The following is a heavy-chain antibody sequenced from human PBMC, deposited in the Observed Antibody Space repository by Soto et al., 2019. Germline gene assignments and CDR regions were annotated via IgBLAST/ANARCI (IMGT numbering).Heavy chain of an antibody. Sequence: PGESLKISCKGSGYSFTSYWIGWVRQMPGKGLEWMGIIYPGDSDTRYSPSVQVQVTISADKSSSTAYLQWSSLKASDTAMYYCARLGTDIVVVVAANGWFDPRGQRILVTVST. V-gene: IGHV5-51*01. CDR3: ARLGTDIVVVVAANGWFDP. D-gene: IGHD2-15*01. CDR2: IYPGDSDT. J-gene: IGHJ5*02. CDR1: GYSFTSYW.